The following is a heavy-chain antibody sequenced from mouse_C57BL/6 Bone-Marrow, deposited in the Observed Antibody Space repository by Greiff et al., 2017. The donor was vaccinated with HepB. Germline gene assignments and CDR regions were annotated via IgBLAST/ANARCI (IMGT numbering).Heavy chain of an antibody. D-gene: IGHD2-3*01. CDR2: ILPSIGRT. CDR1: DSEVFPIAY. Sequence: VQLQQSGSELRSPGSSVKLSCKDFDSEVFPIAYMSWVRQKPGHGFEWIGGILPSIGRTIYGEKFEDKATLDADTLSNTAYLELNSLTSEDSAIYYCARRGDDKALYYAMDYWGQGTSVTVSS. J-gene: IGHJ4*01. CDR3: ARRGDDKALYYAMDY. V-gene: IGHV15-2*01.